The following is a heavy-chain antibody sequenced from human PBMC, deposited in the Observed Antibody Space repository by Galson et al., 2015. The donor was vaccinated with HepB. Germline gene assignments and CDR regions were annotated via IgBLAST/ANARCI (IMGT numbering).Heavy chain of an antibody. CDR2: ISYDGSNQ. CDR1: GFTFSSYA. Sequence: SLRLSCAASGFTFSSYAMHWVRQAPGKGLEWVAVISYDGSNQYYADSVKGRFTISRDNSKNTLYLQMNSLRAEDTAVYYCARGLPFYYHDSSGLDYFDYWGQGTLVTVSS. D-gene: IGHD3-22*01. V-gene: IGHV3-30-3*01. CDR3: ARGLPFYYHDSSGLDYFDY. J-gene: IGHJ4*02.